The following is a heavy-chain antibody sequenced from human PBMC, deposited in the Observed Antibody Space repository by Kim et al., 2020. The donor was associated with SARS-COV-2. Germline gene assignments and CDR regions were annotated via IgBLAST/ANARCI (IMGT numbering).Heavy chain of an antibody. V-gene: IGHV3-43*01. Sequence: ADSVKGRFTISRDNSKNSLYLQMNSLRTEDTALYYCAKDSGYDSPNYFDYWGQGTLVTVSS. D-gene: IGHD5-12*01. CDR3: AKDSGYDSPNYFDY. J-gene: IGHJ4*02.